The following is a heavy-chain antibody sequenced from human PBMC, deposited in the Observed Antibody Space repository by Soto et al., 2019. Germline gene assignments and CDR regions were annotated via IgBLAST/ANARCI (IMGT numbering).Heavy chain of an antibody. CDR1: GFSLSTSGVG. D-gene: IGHD3-10*01. Sequence: QITLKESGPTLVKPTQTLTLTCTFSGFSLSTSGVGVGWIRQPPGKALEWLALIYWDDDKRYSPSLKSRLTITKDTSKNQVVPTMTNMDPVDTATYYCAHRPYYGSGPDYWGQGTLVTVSS. V-gene: IGHV2-5*02. CDR2: IYWDDDK. CDR3: AHRPYYGSGPDY. J-gene: IGHJ4*02.